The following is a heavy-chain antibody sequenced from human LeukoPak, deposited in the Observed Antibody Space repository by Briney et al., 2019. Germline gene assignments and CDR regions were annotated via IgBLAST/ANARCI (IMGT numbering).Heavy chain of an antibody. V-gene: IGHV3-30*03. CDR1: GFTFSTYD. J-gene: IGHJ4*02. CDR3: ASQTKYSSSWYFDY. Sequence: GGSLRLSCAASGFTFSTYDMHWVRRAPGKGPEWVAVIGYDGSNKYYADSVNGRFTISRDNSKNTLYLQMNSLRAEDTAVYYCASQTKYSSSWYFDYWGQGTLVTVSS. CDR2: IGYDGSNK. D-gene: IGHD6-13*01.